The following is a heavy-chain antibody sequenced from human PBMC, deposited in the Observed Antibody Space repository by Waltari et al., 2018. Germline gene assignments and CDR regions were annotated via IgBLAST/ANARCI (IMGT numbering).Heavy chain of an antibody. Sequence: EVQLVESGGGLVQPGGSLRLSCVASGFTFSGYGVSWVRQAPGKGLEWVANIKQDGSEKYYVDSVKGRFTISRDNAKNSLYLHMNNLRIDDTAVYYCARGPMSRSRLVMSIFDYWGQGTLIAVSS. CDR2: IKQDGSEK. CDR3: ARGPMSRSRLVMSIFDY. V-gene: IGHV3-7*01. CDR1: GFTFSGYG. D-gene: IGHD3-9*01. J-gene: IGHJ4*02.